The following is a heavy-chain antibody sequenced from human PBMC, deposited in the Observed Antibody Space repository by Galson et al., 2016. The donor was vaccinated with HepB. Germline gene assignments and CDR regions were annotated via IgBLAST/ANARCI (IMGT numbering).Heavy chain of an antibody. CDR1: GYTFTTYG. CDR2: INGGIGNT. J-gene: IGHJ5*02. V-gene: IGHV1-3*01. D-gene: IGHD2-2*01. CDR3: ARDGSRATCWARGYNYFDA. Sequence: SVKVSCKASGYTFTTYGMHWVRQAPGQRLEWVGWINGGIGNTHYSQNFQGRVSITRDKSASTAYMEVSSLTSEDTAVYYCARDGSRATCWARGYNYFDAWGQGTPVTVSS.